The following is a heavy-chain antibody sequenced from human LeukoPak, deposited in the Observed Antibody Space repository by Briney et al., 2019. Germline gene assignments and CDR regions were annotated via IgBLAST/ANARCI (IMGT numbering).Heavy chain of an antibody. V-gene: IGHV4-31*03. J-gene: IGHJ5*01. CDR3: ARIPDGDGYGWFDS. CDR1: GGSISSGAYY. CDR2: IYYRGRT. D-gene: IGHD5-18*01. Sequence: SQTPSLTCTVSGGSISSGAYYWSWIRQYPGEGLEWIGYIYYRGRTNYNPSLKSRVTISLDTSKNQFSLNLISVTAADTAVYFCARIPDGDGYGWFDSWDQGTLVTVSS.